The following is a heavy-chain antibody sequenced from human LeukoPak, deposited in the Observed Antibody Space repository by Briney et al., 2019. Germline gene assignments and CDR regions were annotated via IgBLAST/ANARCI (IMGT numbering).Heavy chain of an antibody. D-gene: IGHD6-19*01. CDR3: ALLAVASDFDY. V-gene: IGHV3-48*03. CDR1: EFPFSFYE. CDR2: IGSSGTNR. Sequence: PGGSLRLSGAVSEFPFSFYEMNWVRQAPGKGLEWVSNIGSSGTNRYYADSVKGRFSISRDNAKSSLYLQMNSLRVEDTAVYYCALLAVASDFDYWGQGALVTVSS. J-gene: IGHJ4*02.